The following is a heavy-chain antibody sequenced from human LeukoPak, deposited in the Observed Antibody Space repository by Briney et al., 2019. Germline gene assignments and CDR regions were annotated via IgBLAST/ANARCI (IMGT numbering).Heavy chain of an antibody. V-gene: IGHV3-21*01. CDR3: TRGSSSGSTFLDY. CDR1: GFTFSSYS. Sequence: GGSLRLSCAASGFTFSSYSMNWVRQAPGKGLEWVSSISSSSYIYYADSVKGRFTISRDNAKNSLYLQMNSLRAEDTAVYYCTRGSSSGSTFLDYWGQGTLVTVSS. CDR2: ISSSSYI. D-gene: IGHD6-19*01. J-gene: IGHJ4*02.